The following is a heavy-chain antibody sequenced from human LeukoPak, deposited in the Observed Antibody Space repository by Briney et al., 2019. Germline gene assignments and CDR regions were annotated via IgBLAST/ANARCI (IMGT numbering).Heavy chain of an antibody. V-gene: IGHV3-23*01. J-gene: IGHJ3*01. CDR2: IGNLGSST. Sequence: PGGSLRLSCAASGFTFSAYAMNWVRQAPKKGLEWVSAIGNLGSSTLYADSVKGRVTVSRDNSKNTLYLQMNSLRADDTAVYYCAKDWMTSSEDDAFDVWGPGTMVTVSS. CDR1: GFTFSAYA. CDR3: AKDWMTSSEDDAFDV. D-gene: IGHD6-6*01.